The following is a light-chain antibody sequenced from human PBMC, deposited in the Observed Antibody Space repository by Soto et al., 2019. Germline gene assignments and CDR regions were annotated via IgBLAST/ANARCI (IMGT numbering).Light chain of an antibody. CDR1: SSNIGAGYD. Sequence: QSVLTQPPSVSGAPGQRVTISRTGSSSNIGAGYDVHWYQQLPGTAPKLLIYGNSNRPSGVPDRFSGSKSGTSASLAIIGLQAEDEADYYCQSYDSSLSAVVFGGGTKVTVL. CDR3: QSYDSSLSAVV. J-gene: IGLJ2*01. CDR2: GNS. V-gene: IGLV1-40*01.